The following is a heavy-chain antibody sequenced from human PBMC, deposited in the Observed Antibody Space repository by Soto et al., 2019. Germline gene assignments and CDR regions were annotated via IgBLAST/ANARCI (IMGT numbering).Heavy chain of an antibody. CDR3: ARGQGYCSSTSCYYYFDY. CDR1: GGSFSGYY. V-gene: IGHV4-34*01. CDR2: INHSGST. D-gene: IGHD2-2*01. Sequence: QVQLQQWSTGLLKPSETLSLTCAVYGGSFSGYYWSWIRQPPGKGLEWIGEINHSGSTNYNPSLKSRVTISVDTSKNQFSLKLSSVTAADTAVYYCARGQGYCSSTSCYYYFDYWGQGTLVTVSS. J-gene: IGHJ4*02.